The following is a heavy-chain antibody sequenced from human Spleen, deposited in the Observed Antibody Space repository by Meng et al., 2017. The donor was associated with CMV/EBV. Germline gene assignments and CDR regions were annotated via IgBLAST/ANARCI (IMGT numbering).Heavy chain of an antibody. D-gene: IGHD2-2*01. CDR1: SSDYY. J-gene: IGHJ4*02. CDR3: ARGPRYCSSTSCYVGYFDY. V-gene: IGHV4-61*08. CDR2: MYYSGST. Sequence: SSDYYWSWIRQPPGKGLEWIGYMYYSGSTNYNPSLKSRVTISVDTAKNQFSLKVSSVTAADTAVYYCARGPRYCSSTSCYVGYFDYWGQGTLVTVSS.